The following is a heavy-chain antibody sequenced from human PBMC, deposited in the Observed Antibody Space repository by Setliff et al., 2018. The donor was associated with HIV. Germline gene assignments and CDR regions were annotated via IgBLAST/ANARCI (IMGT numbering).Heavy chain of an antibody. CDR2: IDWDDDK. Sequence: SGPTLVNPTQTLTLTCTFSGFSLSTSGMCVSWIRQPPGKALEWLARIDWDDDKYYNTSLKTRLTISKDTSKNQVVLTMTNVDPVDTATYYCARMGSGSYSMYYFDYWGLGTLVTVSS. V-gene: IGHV2-70*11. J-gene: IGHJ4*02. CDR3: ARMGSGSYSMYYFDY. CDR1: GFSLSTSGMC. D-gene: IGHD1-26*01.